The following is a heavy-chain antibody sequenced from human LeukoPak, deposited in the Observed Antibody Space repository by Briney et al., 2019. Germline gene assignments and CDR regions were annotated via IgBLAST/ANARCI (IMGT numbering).Heavy chain of an antibody. CDR1: GFTFSSYL. J-gene: IGHJ4*02. CDR2: IKQDGSEK. Sequence: GGSLRLSCAASGFTFSSYLMSWVRQAPGKGLEWVANIKQDGSEKYYVDSVKGRFTISRDNAKNSLYLQMNSLRAEDTAVYYCARDTDCSSTSCPFDYWGQGTLVTVSS. V-gene: IGHV3-7*01. D-gene: IGHD2-2*01. CDR3: ARDTDCSSTSCPFDY.